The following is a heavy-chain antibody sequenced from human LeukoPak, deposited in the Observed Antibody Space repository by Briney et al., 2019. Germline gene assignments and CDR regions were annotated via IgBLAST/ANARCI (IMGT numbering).Heavy chain of an antibody. Sequence: PGGSLRLSCAASAFTFSSYGMHWVRQAPGKGLEWVAYIQYDRTNEQYAHSVKGRFRISRDNSNNILYLQMSSLRTEDTAVYYCAKDRCSNGIGCYYYYMEVWGKGTTVTISS. CDR1: AFTFSSYG. J-gene: IGHJ6*03. CDR2: IQYDRTNE. D-gene: IGHD2-8*01. V-gene: IGHV3-30*02. CDR3: AKDRCSNGIGCYYYYMEV.